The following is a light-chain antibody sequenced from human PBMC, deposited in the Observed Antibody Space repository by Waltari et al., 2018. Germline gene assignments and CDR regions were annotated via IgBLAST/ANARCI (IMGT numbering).Light chain of an antibody. CDR3: QQYGSSPRT. Sequence: EIVLTQSPGTLSLSPGERATLSCRASQRVRSSYLAWYQQKPGQAPRLLIYGASSSATCIPDRFSGSGSGTDFTLTISRLEPEDFAVYYCQQYGSSPRTFGQGTKVEIK. CDR1: QRVRSSY. J-gene: IGKJ1*01. CDR2: GAS. V-gene: IGKV3-20*01.